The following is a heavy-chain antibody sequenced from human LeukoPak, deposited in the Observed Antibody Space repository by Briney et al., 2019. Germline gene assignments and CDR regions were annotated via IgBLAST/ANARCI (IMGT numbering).Heavy chain of an antibody. D-gene: IGHD4-11*01. V-gene: IGHV3-30-3*01. CDR1: EVTFRNYA. J-gene: IGHJ4*02. Sequence: GGSLRLSCAASEVTFRNYAVHWVRQAPGKGLQWVAVISYDGNTIHYADSVKGRFIISRDTSKNTLYLQMNSLRAEDTAVYYCARSGGLQKFDYWGQGTLVTVSS. CDR3: ARSGGLQKFDY. CDR2: ISYDGNTI.